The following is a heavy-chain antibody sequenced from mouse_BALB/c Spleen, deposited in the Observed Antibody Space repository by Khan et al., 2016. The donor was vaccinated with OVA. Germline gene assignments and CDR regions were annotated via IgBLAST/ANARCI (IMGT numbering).Heavy chain of an antibody. CDR3: ARLAYYYNSEGFAY. J-gene: IGHJ3*01. CDR2: ISSGGHYT. D-gene: IGHD1-1*01. CDR1: GFTFNTYG. V-gene: IGHV5-6*01. Sequence: EVELVESGGDLVKPGGSLKLSCAASGFTFNTYGMSWVRQTPDKRLEWVATISSGGHYTYYPDSVKGRFTISRDNAKNSLYLQMTSLKSEDTAIYYCARLAYYYNSEGFAYWGQGTLFTVSA.